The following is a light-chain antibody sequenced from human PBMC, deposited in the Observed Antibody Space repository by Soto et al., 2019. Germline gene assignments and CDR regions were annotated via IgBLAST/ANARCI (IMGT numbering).Light chain of an antibody. J-gene: IGKJ1*01. Sequence: DIQMTQSPPILSASVGDRVTITCRSSQTITNWLAWYQQKPGKAPRLLIYDASSLESWVPSRFSGSGSGTEFTLTISSLQSEDFATYYCQQYKSFWTFGQGTKVDTK. V-gene: IGKV1-5*01. CDR3: QQYKSFWT. CDR2: DAS. CDR1: QTITNW.